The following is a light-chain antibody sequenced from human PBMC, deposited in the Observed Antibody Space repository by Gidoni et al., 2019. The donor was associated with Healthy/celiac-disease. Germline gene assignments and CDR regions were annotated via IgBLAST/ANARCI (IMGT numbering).Light chain of an antibody. CDR3: NSRDSSGNHLV. J-gene: IGLJ2*01. V-gene: IGLV3-19*01. CDR1: SLRSYY. Sequence: SSELTQDPAVSVALGQTVRIQCQGDSLRSYYASWYQQKPGQAPLIVIYGKNNRPSGIPDRFSGSSSGNTVSLTITGAQAEDEADYYCNSRDSSGNHLVFGGGTKLTVL. CDR2: GKN.